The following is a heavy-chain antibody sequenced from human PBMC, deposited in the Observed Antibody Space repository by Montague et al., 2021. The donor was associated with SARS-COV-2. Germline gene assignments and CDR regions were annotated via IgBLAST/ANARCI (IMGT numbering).Heavy chain of an antibody. J-gene: IGHJ3*01. CDR3: ARGQVTDFAVLIVFLSAGALDF. V-gene: IGHV4-34*01. Sequence: SETLSLTCAIYGGSFNDYYWTWVRQPPGKGLEWIGEITHSGGIKYNPSLQNRVSMSVDKSKNQFSLKLTSVTVADAATYYCARGQVTDFAVLIVFLSAGALDFWGRGTTVPVSS. CDR2: ITHSGGI. CDR1: GGSFNDYY. D-gene: IGHD3-3*01.